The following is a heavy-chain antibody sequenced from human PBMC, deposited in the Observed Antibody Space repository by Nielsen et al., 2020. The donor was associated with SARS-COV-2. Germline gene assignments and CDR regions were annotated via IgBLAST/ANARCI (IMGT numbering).Heavy chain of an antibody. D-gene: IGHD3-10*01. CDR2: IRSKDYGGTT. Sequence: GESLKISCKGSGFIFGDYVMSWFRQAPGKGLEWVGFIRSKDYGGTTEYAASVKGRFTISRDDSKNIAYLLMDSLGADDTAIYYCTRDETRIYYGSGLYGMDVWGQGTTVIVSS. CDR3: TRDETRIYYGSGLYGMDV. CDR1: GFIFGDYV. J-gene: IGHJ6*01. V-gene: IGHV3-49*03.